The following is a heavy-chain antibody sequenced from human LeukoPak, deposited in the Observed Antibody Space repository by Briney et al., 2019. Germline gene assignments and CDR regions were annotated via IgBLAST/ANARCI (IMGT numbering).Heavy chain of an antibody. CDR1: GCSISSYY. Sequence: SETLSLTCTVSGCSISSYYWSWIRQPAGKGLEWIGRIYTSGSTDYDPSLTSRVTISVDTSKKKFSLKLSSVTAADTAVYYCATMDNFWRGLDYWGQGTLVSVFS. V-gene: IGHV4-4*07. CDR2: IYTSGST. CDR3: ATMDNFWRGLDY. J-gene: IGHJ4*02. D-gene: IGHD3-3*01.